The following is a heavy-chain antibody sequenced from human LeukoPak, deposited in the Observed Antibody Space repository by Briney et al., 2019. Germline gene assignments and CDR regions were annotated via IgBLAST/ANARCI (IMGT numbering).Heavy chain of an antibody. D-gene: IGHD5-12*01. CDR3: ARAYSGYDYY. Sequence: SETLSLTCTVSGGSISSSSYYWGWIRQPPGKGLEWIGSIYYSGSTYYNPSLKSRVTISVDTSKNQFSLKLSSVTAADTAVYYCARAYSGYDYYWGQGTLVTASS. V-gene: IGHV4-39*01. J-gene: IGHJ4*02. CDR1: GGSISSSSYY. CDR2: IYYSGST.